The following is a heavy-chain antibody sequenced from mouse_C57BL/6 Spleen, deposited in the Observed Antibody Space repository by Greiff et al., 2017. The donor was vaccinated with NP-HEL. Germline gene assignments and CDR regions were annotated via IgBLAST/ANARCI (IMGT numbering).Heavy chain of an antibody. Sequence: VQLQQSGPELVKPGASVKIPCKASGYTFTDYNMDWVKQSHGKSLEWIGDINPNNGGTIYNQKFKGKATLTVDKSSSTAYMELRSLTSEDTAVYYCARTRRDYDEGFAYWGQGTLVTVSA. CDR3: ARTRRDYDEGFAY. D-gene: IGHD2-4*01. V-gene: IGHV1-18*01. J-gene: IGHJ3*01. CDR1: GYTFTDYN. CDR2: INPNNGGT.